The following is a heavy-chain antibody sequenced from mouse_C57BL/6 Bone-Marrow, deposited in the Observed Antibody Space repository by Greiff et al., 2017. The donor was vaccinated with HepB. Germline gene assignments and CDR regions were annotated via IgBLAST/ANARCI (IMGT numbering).Heavy chain of an antibody. CDR1: GFTFSDAW. D-gene: IGHD2-3*01. V-gene: IGHV6-6*01. Sequence: EVQLQESGGGLVQPGGSMKLSCAASGFTFSDAWMDWVRQSPEKGLEWVAEIRNKANNHATYYAESVKGRFTISRDDSKSSVYLQMNSLRAEDTGIYYCTRSYDGYLSYYAMDYWGQGTSVTVSS. J-gene: IGHJ4*01. CDR2: IRNKANNHAT. CDR3: TRSYDGYLSYYAMDY.